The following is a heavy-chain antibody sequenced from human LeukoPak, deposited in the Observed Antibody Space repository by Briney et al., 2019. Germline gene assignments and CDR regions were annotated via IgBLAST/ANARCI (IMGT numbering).Heavy chain of an antibody. D-gene: IGHD6-19*01. Sequence: ASVTVSCKASGYTFTGYYMHWARQAPGQGLEWMGWINPNSGGTNYAQKFQGRVTMTRDTSISTAYMELSRLRSDDTAVYYCARGRSRRQWLVNYYFDYWGQGTLVTVSS. CDR3: ARGRSRRQWLVNYYFDY. CDR1: GYTFTGYY. J-gene: IGHJ4*02. CDR2: INPNSGGT. V-gene: IGHV1-2*02.